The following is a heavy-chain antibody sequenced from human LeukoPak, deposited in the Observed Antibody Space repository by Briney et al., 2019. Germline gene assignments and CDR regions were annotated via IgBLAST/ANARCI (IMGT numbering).Heavy chain of an antibody. CDR1: GGSISSGSYY. CDR2: IYTSGST. D-gene: IGHD2-8*01. J-gene: IGHJ3*02. Sequence: SETLSLTCTVSGGSISSGSYYWSWIRQPPGKGLRWIGRIYTSGSTNYNPSLKSRVTISVDTSKNQFSLKLSSVTAADTAVYYCARDECTNGVCYEGAFDIWGQGTMVTVSS. V-gene: IGHV4-61*02. CDR3: ARDECTNGVCYEGAFDI.